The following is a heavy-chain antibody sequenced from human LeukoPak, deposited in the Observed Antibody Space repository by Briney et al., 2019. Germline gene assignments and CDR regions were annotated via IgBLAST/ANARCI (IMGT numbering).Heavy chain of an antibody. V-gene: IGHV3-9*01. Sequence: GRSLRLSCAASGFIFDDHAMHWVRQAPGKGLEWVAGISWSSGVRGYADSVKGRFTISRDNALNSLFLEMDGLRSEDTAFYYRVQNRGVGGNYPENYSLDHWGKGTLVTVSS. CDR2: ISWSSGVR. CDR3: VQNRGVGGNYPENYSLDH. D-gene: IGHD2-15*01. J-gene: IGHJ4*02. CDR1: GFIFDDHA.